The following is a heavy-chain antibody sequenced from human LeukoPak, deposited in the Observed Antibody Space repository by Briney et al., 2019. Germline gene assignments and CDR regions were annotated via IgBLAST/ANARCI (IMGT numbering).Heavy chain of an antibody. D-gene: IGHD6-13*01. Sequence: GGSLRLSCAASGFTFDDYAMHWGRQAPGKGLGWVSGISWNSGSIGYADSVKGRFTISRDNAKNSLYLQMNSLRAEDTALYYCAKDRKSSSSWYVGFDYWGQGTLVTVSS. V-gene: IGHV3-9*01. J-gene: IGHJ4*02. CDR3: AKDRKSSSSWYVGFDY. CDR1: GFTFDDYA. CDR2: ISWNSGSI.